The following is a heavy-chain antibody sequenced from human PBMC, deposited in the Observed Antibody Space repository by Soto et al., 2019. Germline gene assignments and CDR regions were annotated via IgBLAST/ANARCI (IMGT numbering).Heavy chain of an antibody. CDR2: IIPIFGTA. J-gene: IGHJ4*02. Sequence: SVKVSCKASGGTFSSYAISWVRQAPGQGLEWMGGIIPIFGTANYAQKFQGRVTITADESTSTADMELSSLRSEDTAVYYCARVNCGGDGYSSYVYWGQGTLVTVSS. D-gene: IGHD2-21*02. CDR1: GGTFSSYA. CDR3: ARVNCGGDGYSSYVY. V-gene: IGHV1-69*13.